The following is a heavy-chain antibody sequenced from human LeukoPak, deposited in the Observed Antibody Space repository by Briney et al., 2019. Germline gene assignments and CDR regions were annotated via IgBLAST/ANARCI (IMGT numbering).Heavy chain of an antibody. V-gene: IGHV3-23*01. D-gene: IGHD1-26*01. CDR1: GFPLRGYP. CDR2: ISGSGGAT. Sequence: HPGGPLRLSCAPLGFPLRGYPITGSPQPQGKGREGVAVISGSGGATFYGDSVRGRFTISRDNSRDTLYLQMSSLRPEDTAVYYCGKYIQTAVGANDYWGQGTLVTVSS. J-gene: IGHJ4*02. CDR3: GKYIQTAVGANDY.